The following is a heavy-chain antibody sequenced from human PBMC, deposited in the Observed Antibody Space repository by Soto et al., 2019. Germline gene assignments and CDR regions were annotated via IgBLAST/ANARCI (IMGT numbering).Heavy chain of an antibody. CDR2: SKNKADSYTT. CDR1: GFTFSDHY. J-gene: IGHJ4*02. CDR3: TVWGSGNDFGAA. Sequence: EVQLVESGGGLVQPGGSLRLSCAASGFTFSDHYMDWVRQAPGKGLEWVGRSKNKADSYTTEYAASVKGRFTTARDGSKNSLFMQMNRLKTEDTAVYYCTVWGSGNDFGAAWGQGILVTVSS. D-gene: IGHD3-10*01. V-gene: IGHV3-72*01.